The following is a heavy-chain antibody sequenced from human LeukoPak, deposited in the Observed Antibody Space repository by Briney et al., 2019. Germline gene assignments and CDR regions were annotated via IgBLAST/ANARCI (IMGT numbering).Heavy chain of an antibody. J-gene: IGHJ4*02. V-gene: IGHV1-8*03. CDR2: MNPNSGDT. Sequence: ASVKVSCKASGYTSTSYDINWVRQAPGQGLEWMGWMNPNSGDTGYAQKFQGRVTITRNTSISTAYMELSSLRSEDAAVYYCARHGGYSYGVDYWGQGTLVTVSS. CDR1: GYTSTSYD. CDR3: ARHGGYSYGVDY. D-gene: IGHD5-18*01.